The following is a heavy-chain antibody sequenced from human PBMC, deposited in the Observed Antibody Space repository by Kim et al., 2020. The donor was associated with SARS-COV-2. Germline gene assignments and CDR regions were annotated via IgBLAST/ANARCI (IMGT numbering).Heavy chain of an antibody. CDR3: ARGIAAAGD. Sequence: GNTGHAQKFQGRVTMPRNTSISTAYMELSSLRSEDTAVYYCARGIAAAGDWGQGTLVTVSS. D-gene: IGHD6-13*01. J-gene: IGHJ4*02. V-gene: IGHV1-8*01. CDR2: GNT.